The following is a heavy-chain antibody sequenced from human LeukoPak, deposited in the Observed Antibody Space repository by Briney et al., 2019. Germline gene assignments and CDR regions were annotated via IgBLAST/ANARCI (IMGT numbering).Heavy chain of an antibody. CDR1: GYTFTDYY. V-gene: IGHV1-2*02. CDR3: ARGPPRGTAAGPDF. Sequence: GASVKVSCKASGYTFTDYYMHWARQAPGQGLEWMGWINPNSGGTNYAQKFQGRVTVTRDTSISTAFMDLSSLRSDDTAVFYCARGPPRGTAAGPDFWGQGTLVTVSS. J-gene: IGHJ4*02. CDR2: INPNSGGT. D-gene: IGHD6-13*01.